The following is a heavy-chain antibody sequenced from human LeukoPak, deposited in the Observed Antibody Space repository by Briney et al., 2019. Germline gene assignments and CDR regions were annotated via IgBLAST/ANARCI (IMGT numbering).Heavy chain of an antibody. CDR1: GYTLTMYG. D-gene: IGHD4-17*01. J-gene: IGHJ4*02. Sequence: ASVKVSCKASGYTLTMYGISWVRQAPGQGLEWMGWISPYNGNTNYAETVQDRVTMTTDTSTTTADMEPRSLRSDDTAVYYCAGGYGDYDYWGQGTLDIVSS. CDR2: ISPYNGNT. CDR3: AGGYGDYDY. V-gene: IGHV1-18*04.